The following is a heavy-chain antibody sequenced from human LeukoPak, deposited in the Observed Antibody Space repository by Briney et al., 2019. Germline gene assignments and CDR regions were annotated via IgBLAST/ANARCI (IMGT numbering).Heavy chain of an antibody. D-gene: IGHD3-9*01. J-gene: IGHJ4*02. Sequence: KASETLSLTCTVSGGSISSYYWSWIRQPPGKGLEWIGYIYYSGSTNYNPSLKSRVTISVDTSKNQFPLKLSSVTAADTAVYYCARAWAGDILTGYSPFALDYWGQGTLVTVSS. CDR2: IYYSGST. CDR3: ARAWAGDILTGYSPFALDY. V-gene: IGHV4-59*08. CDR1: GGSISSYY.